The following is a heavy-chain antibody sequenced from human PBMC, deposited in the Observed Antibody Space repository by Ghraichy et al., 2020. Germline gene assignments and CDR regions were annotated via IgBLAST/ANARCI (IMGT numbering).Heavy chain of an antibody. Sequence: SETLSLTCTVSGGSISSSSYYWGWIRQPPGKGLEWIGSIYYSGSTYYNPSLKSRVTISVDTSKNQFSLKLSSVTAADTAVYYCASTYYDILTGYYNPVDYWGQGTLVTVSS. CDR3: ASTYYDILTGYYNPVDY. J-gene: IGHJ4*02. CDR1: GGSISSSSYY. V-gene: IGHV4-39*01. CDR2: IYYSGST. D-gene: IGHD3-9*01.